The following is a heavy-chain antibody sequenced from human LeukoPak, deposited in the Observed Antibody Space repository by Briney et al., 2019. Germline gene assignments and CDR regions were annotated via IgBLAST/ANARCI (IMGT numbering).Heavy chain of an antibody. Sequence: GGSLRLSCAASGFTFSSYSMNWVRQAPGKGLEWVSSVSSSSSYIYYADSVKGRFTISRDNAENSLYLQMNSLRAEDTAVYYCARDLAPYCSGGSCSAFDYWGQGTLVTVSS. CDR3: ARDLAPYCSGGSCSAFDY. D-gene: IGHD2-15*01. CDR1: GFTFSSYS. CDR2: VSSSSSYI. V-gene: IGHV3-21*01. J-gene: IGHJ4*02.